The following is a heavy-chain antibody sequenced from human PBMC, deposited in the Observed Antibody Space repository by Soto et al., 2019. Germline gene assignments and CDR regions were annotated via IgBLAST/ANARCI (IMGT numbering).Heavy chain of an antibody. CDR2: IWYDGSNK. J-gene: IGHJ4*02. V-gene: IGHV3-33*01. D-gene: IGHD3-22*01. CDR3: ARDSDNSSGYLGY. CDR1: GFTFSSYC. Sequence: PGGSLRLSCAASGFTFSSYCMHWVRQAPGKGLEWVAVIWYDGSNKYYADSVKGRFTISRDNSKNTLYLQMNSLRAEDTAVYYCARDSDNSSGYLGYWGQGTLVTVSS.